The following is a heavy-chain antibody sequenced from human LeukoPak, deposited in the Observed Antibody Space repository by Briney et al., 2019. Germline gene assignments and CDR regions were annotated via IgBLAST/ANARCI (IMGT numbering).Heavy chain of an antibody. CDR1: GGSFSGYY. J-gene: IGHJ3*02. CDR3: ARDHQSSGWPDAFDI. V-gene: IGHV4-34*01. Sequence: SETLSLTCAVYGGSFSGYYWSWIRQPPGKGLEWIGEINHSGSTNYNPSLKSRVTISVDTSKNQFSLKLSSVTAADTAVYYCARDHQSSGWPDAFDIWGQGTMVTVSS. CDR2: INHSGST. D-gene: IGHD6-19*01.